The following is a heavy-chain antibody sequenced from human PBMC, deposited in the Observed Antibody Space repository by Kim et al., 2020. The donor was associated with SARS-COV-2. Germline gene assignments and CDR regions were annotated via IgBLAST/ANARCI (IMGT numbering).Heavy chain of an antibody. D-gene: IGHD3-10*01. CDR2: INHSGST. J-gene: IGHJ5*02. Sequence: SETLSLTCAVYGGSFSGYYWSWIRQPPGKGLEWIGEINHSGSTNYNPSLKSRVTISVDTSKNQFSLKLSSVTAADTAVYYCARGCFLHGSGSYRWVMPNWFDPWGQGTLVTVSS. CDR3: ARGCFLHGSGSYRWVMPNWFDP. V-gene: IGHV4-34*01. CDR1: GGSFSGYY.